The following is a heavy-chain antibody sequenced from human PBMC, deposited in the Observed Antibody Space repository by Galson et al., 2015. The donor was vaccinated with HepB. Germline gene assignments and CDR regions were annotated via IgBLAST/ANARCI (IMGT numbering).Heavy chain of an antibody. CDR1: GYNFIKYD. CDR2: MNPNNGNA. V-gene: IGHV1-8*01. Sequence: SVKVSCKASGYNFIKYDINWVRQASGQGLRWMGWMNPNNGNAGYAPEFQGRVTMTRDTSTSTAYMELSGLTSEDTAVYFCVCDQFDSGGSLLSPIWGQGTL. CDR3: VCDQFDSGGSLLSPI. J-gene: IGHJ1*01. D-gene: IGHD3-22*01.